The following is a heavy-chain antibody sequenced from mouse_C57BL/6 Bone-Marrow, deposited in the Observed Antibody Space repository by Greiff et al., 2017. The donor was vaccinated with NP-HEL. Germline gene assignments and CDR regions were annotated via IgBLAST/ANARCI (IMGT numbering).Heavy chain of an antibody. V-gene: IGHV1-82*01. Sequence: QVQLQQSGPELVKPGASVKISCKASGYAFSSSWMNWVKQRPGKGLEWIGRIYPGDGDTNYNGKFKGQATLTADKSSSTAYMQLSSLTSEDSAVYFCARSYYGNYVGYFDVWGTGTTVTVSS. J-gene: IGHJ1*03. CDR3: ARSYYGNYVGYFDV. D-gene: IGHD2-10*01. CDR2: IYPGDGDT. CDR1: GYAFSSSW.